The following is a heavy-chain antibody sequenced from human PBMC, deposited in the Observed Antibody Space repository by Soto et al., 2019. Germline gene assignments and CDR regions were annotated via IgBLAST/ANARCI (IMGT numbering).Heavy chain of an antibody. Sequence: QVQLQQWGAGLLKPSETLSLTCAVYGGSFSGYYWTWIRQPPGTGLEWIGEINHRGSTNNNPSLKNRVTISVDTSTNQFSMKLTSVTAADTTVYYCARDNITSLFDYWGQGTLVTVSS. V-gene: IGHV4-34*01. D-gene: IGHD3-10*01. CDR3: ARDNITSLFDY. CDR2: INHRGST. J-gene: IGHJ4*02. CDR1: GGSFSGYY.